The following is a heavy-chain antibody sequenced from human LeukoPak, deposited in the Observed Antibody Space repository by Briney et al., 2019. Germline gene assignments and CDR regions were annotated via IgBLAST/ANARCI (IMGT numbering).Heavy chain of an antibody. D-gene: IGHD1-1*01. CDR2: ITGSGSST. J-gene: IGHJ4*02. CDR1: GFTFSNAW. CDR3: ARLYNWNDFDY. V-gene: IGHV3-11*01. Sequence: PGGSLRLSCAASGFTFSNAWMSWVRQAPGKGLEWVSAITGSGSSTYYADSMKGRFTISRDNTKNSLYLQMSSLGAEDTAVYYCARLYNWNDFDYWGQGTLVTVSS.